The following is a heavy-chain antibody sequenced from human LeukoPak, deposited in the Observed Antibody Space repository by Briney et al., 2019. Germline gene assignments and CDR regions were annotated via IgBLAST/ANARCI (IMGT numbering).Heavy chain of an antibody. Sequence: GESLKISCKGSGYSITSYWIAWVRQMPGKGLEWMGMIYPADSDTRYSPSFQGQVTISADKSISTAYLQWSSLKASDTAMYYCARLVGAASAENDYWGQGTLVTVSS. J-gene: IGHJ4*02. CDR3: ARLVGAASAENDY. D-gene: IGHD1-26*01. CDR2: IYPADSDT. CDR1: GYSITSYW. V-gene: IGHV5-51*01.